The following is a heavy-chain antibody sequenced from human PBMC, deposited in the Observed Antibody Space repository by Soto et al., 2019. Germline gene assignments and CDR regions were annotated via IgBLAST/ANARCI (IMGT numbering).Heavy chain of an antibody. V-gene: IGHV4-4*02. CDR2: IYHSGST. Sequence: PSETLSLTCAVSCVSVSGVSISSTSWWSWVRQPPGKGLEWIGEIYHSGSTDYIPSLKSRVTISIDKSRNHFSLKLSSVTAADTAVYYCARVLRQSRVSAGKEYNWFDSWGQGTQVTVSS. D-gene: IGHD6-13*01. CDR1: GVSISSTSW. J-gene: IGHJ5*01. CDR3: ARVLRQSRVSAGKEYNWFDS.